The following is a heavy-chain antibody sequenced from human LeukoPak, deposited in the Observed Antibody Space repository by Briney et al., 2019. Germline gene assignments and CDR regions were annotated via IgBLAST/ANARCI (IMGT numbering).Heavy chain of an antibody. CDR2: IYWDDDK. J-gene: IGHJ4*02. Sequence: SGPTLVKPTQTLTLTCTFSGFSLSTSGVGVGWIRQPPGKALEWLALIYWDDDKRYSPSLKSRLTITKDTSQNQVVLTMTNMXXXXXXXXXXAHRDGSLLVGFDYGGQGTRVTVSS. V-gene: IGHV2-5*02. CDR3: AHRDGSLLVGFDY. D-gene: IGHD2-15*01. CDR1: GFSLSTSGVG.